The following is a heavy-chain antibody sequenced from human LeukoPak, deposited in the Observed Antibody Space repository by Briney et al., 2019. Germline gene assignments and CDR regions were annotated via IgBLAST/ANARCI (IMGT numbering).Heavy chain of an antibody. CDR2: IYPSGTT. CDR3: ARAYSSSWYFNWFDP. J-gene: IGHJ5*02. D-gene: IGHD6-13*01. Sequence: SETLSLTCTVSGYSISSGYYWGWIRQPPGKGLEWIGNIYPSGTTYYNPSLKTRVTISVDTSRNQFSLKLSSVTAADTAVYFCARAYSSSWYFNWFDPWGQGTLVTVSS. V-gene: IGHV4-38-2*02. CDR1: GYSISSGYY.